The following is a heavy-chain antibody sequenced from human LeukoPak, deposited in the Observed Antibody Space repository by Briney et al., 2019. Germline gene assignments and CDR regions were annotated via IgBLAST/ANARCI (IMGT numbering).Heavy chain of an antibody. CDR2: ISGSGGST. D-gene: IGHD1-26*01. V-gene: IGHV3-23*01. CDR1: GFTFSSDA. J-gene: IGHJ4*02. Sequence: GGSLRLSCAASGFTFSSDAMSWVRQAPGKGLEWVSAISGSGGSTYYADSVKGRSTISRDNSKNTLYLQMNSLRAEDTAVYYCAKGGGVGAKQYFDYWGQGTLVTVSS. CDR3: AKGGGVGAKQYFDY.